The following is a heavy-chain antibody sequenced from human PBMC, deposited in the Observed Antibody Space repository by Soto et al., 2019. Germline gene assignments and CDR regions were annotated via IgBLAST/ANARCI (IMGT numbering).Heavy chain of an antibody. Sequence: ASVKVSCKASGYTFTGYYMHWVRQAPGQGLEWMGWINPNSGGTNYAQKFQGRVTMTRDTSISTAYMELSRLRSDDTAVYYCARGPPRPDSSSQYYYYGMDVWGQGTTVTVSS. CDR2: INPNSGGT. D-gene: IGHD6-6*01. J-gene: IGHJ6*02. CDR3: ARGPPRPDSSSQYYYYGMDV. V-gene: IGHV1-2*02. CDR1: GYTFTGYY.